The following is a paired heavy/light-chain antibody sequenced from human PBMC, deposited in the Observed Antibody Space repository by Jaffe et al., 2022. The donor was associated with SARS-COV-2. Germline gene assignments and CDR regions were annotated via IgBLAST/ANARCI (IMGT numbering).Light chain of an antibody. CDR2: GAS. CDR3: LQDYTYPWT. V-gene: IGKV1-6*01. CDR1: QAIRND. Sequence: AIQMTQSPSSLSASVGDRVTITCRASQAIRNDLGWYQQKPGKAPKLLILGASSLQSGVPSRFSGSGSGTDFTLTISSLQPEDFATYYCLQDYTYPWTFGQGTKVEIK. J-gene: IGKJ1*01.
Heavy chain of an antibody. D-gene: IGHD2-2*01. J-gene: IGHJ4*02. CDR3: ARSFCRSTSCQFDY. V-gene: IGHV1-46*04. CDR2: INPSVGST. Sequence: QVQLVQSGAEVKEPGASVKISCKASAYTFTNYDIHWVRQAPGQGLDWMGIINPSVGSTTYAQTLQGRVTMTRDTSTSTVYMELVSLGYEDMAVYYCARSFCRSTSCQFDYWGQGTLVTVSS. CDR1: AYTFTNYD.